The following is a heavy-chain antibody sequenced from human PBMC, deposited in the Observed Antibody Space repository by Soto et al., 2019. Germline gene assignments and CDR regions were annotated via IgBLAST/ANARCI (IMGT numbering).Heavy chain of an antibody. Sequence: ASVKVSCKASGYTFTSYAMHWVRQAPGQRLEWMGWINAGNGNTKYSQKFQGRVTITRDTSASTAYMELSSLRSEDTAVYYCARDPYYDFWSGYLIDYYYGMDVWGQGTTVT. CDR2: INAGNGNT. CDR3: ARDPYYDFWSGYLIDYYYGMDV. J-gene: IGHJ6*02. V-gene: IGHV1-3*01. D-gene: IGHD3-3*01. CDR1: GYTFTSYA.